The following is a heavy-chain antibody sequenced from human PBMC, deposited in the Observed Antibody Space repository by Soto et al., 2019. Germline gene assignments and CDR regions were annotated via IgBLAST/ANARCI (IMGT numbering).Heavy chain of an antibody. J-gene: IGHJ4*02. CDR3: VTSRYYGSGSYYNVDY. V-gene: IGHV5-10-1*01. CDR2: IEPTDSYT. CDR1: GNRFTNYW. Sequence: PGESLKISCKGSGNRFTNYWINWVRQMPGKGLEWMGRIEPTDSYTNYSPSFQGHVTLSGDKSINTAYLQWSSLKASDTAMYYCVTSRYYGSGSYYNVDYWGQGTLVTVSS. D-gene: IGHD3-10*01.